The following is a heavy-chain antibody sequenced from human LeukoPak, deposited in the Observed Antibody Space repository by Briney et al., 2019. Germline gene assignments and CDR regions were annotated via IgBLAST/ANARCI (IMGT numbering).Heavy chain of an antibody. J-gene: IGHJ4*02. CDR1: GGSISSYY. D-gene: IGHD2-2*01. CDR2: IYYSGST. CDR3: ARELGYCSSTSCYARGGFDY. Sequence: SETLSLTCTVSGGSISSYYWSWIRQPPGKGLEWIGYIYYSGSTNYNPSLKSRVIISVDTSKNQFSLKLSSVTAADTAVYYCARELGYCSSTSCYARGGFDYWGQGTLVTVSS. V-gene: IGHV4-59*01.